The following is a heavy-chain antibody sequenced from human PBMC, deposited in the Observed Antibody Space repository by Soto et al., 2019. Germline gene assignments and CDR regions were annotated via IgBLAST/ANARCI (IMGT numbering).Heavy chain of an antibody. CDR1: GFIFSTYW. D-gene: IGHD6-13*01. J-gene: IGHJ5*02. CDR3: AREFTRAAVGWFDP. CDR2: INSDGRST. V-gene: IGHV3-74*01. Sequence: GGSLRLSCAASGFIFSTYWMHWVRQAPRKGLVWVSRINSDGRSTSHADSVKGRFTISRDNAKNTLYLEMNSLRVEDTAVYYCAREFTRAAVGWFDPWGQGTLVTVSS.